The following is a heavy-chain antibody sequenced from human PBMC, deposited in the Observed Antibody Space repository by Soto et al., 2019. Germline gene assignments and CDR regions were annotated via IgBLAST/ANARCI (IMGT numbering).Heavy chain of an antibody. CDR3: ARYIYGQGFQA. Sequence: QVQLVQPGAEVRKPGVSVKVSCKASGDIFTNFDFNWVRQATGQGLEWIGWMRANSGDTGHDQKFQGRVGMTRDTSMSTAYMELSSLRAEDTAVYYCARYIYGQGFQAWGQGTLVFVSS. V-gene: IGHV1-8*01. CDR1: GDIFTNFD. J-gene: IGHJ5*02. D-gene: IGHD3-3*02. CDR2: MRANSGDT.